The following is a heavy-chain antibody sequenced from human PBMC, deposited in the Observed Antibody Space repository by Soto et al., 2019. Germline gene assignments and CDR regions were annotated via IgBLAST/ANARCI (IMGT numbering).Heavy chain of an antibody. CDR2: INAGNGNT. D-gene: IGHD3-3*01. CDR1: GYTFTSYA. CDR3: ARCSDFWSCYYTGYYYSMDF. J-gene: IGHJ6*03. V-gene: IGHV1-3*01. Sequence: ASVKVSCMASGYTFTSYAMHWVRQAPGQRLEWMGWINAGNGNTKYSQKFQGRVTITGDTSASTAYMELSSLRSEDTAVYYCARCSDFWSCYYTGYYYSMDFWGKGTTVTGS.